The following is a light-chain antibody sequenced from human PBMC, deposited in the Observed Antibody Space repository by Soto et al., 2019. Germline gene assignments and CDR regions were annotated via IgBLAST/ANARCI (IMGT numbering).Light chain of an antibody. V-gene: IGKV1-5*01. CDR3: QQYVSYSPP. Sequence: DIQMTQSPSTLSASVGDRVTITCRASQSISSWLAWYQQKPGKAPKLLIYDASSLESGVPSRFSGSVSGTEFTLTISSLQPDDFATYYCQQYVSYSPPFGQGTKVDI. J-gene: IGKJ1*01. CDR1: QSISSW. CDR2: DAS.